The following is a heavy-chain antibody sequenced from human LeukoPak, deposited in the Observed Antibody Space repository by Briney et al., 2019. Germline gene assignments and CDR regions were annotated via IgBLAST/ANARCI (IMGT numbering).Heavy chain of an antibody. CDR2: ISSSSSYI. J-gene: IGHJ5*02. V-gene: IGHV3-11*06. D-gene: IGHD5-24*01. Sequence: GGSLRLSCAASGFTFSDYYMSWIRQAPGKGLEWVSSISSSSSYIYYADSVKGRFTISRDNAKNSLYLQMNSLRAEDTAVYYCARDLFEMATYNWFDPWGQGTLVTVSS. CDR1: GFTFSDYY. CDR3: ARDLFEMATYNWFDP.